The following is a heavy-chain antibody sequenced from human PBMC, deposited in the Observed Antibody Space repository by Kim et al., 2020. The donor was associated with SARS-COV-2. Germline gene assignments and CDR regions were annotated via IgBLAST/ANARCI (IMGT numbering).Heavy chain of an antibody. CDR1: GFTFSSYG. J-gene: IGHJ6*02. Sequence: GGSLRLSCAASGFTFSSYGMHWVRQAPGKGLEWVAVISYDGSNKYYADSVKGRFTISRDNSKNTLYLQMNSLRAEDTAVYYCAKDAKYYDFWSGYFPSPAGHYYYYDGMDVWGQGTALTVSS. V-gene: IGHV3-30*18. CDR2: ISYDGSNK. CDR3: AKDAKYYDFWSGYFPSPAGHYYYYDGMDV. D-gene: IGHD3-3*01.